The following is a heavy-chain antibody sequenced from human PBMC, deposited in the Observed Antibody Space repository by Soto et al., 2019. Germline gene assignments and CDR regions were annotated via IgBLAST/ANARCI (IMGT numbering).Heavy chain of an antibody. J-gene: IGHJ4*02. Sequence: QVQLQEWGPGVVKPSETLSLTCSVSGGAVSSGSSFWNWIRQPPGRGLEWIGFINFNGRTNYNPSFMSRVTMSVDMSRNQVSLSLRSVTGADTAVYFCARLVASGGTLYWGQGSLVTVSS. V-gene: IGHV4-61*01. D-gene: IGHD2-15*01. CDR3: ARLVASGGTLY. CDR2: INFNGRT. CDR1: GGAVSSGSSF.